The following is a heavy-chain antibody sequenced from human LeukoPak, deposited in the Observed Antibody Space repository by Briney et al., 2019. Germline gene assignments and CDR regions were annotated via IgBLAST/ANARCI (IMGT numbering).Heavy chain of an antibody. Sequence: GASVKVSCKASGYTFTGYYMHWVRQAPGQGLEWMGWINPNSGGTNYAQKFQGRVTMTRDTSISTAYMELSRLRSDDTAVYYCARLLGYCSSTSCQINWFDPWGQGTLVTVSS. CDR1: GYTFTGYY. CDR2: INPNSGGT. D-gene: IGHD2-2*01. J-gene: IGHJ5*02. V-gene: IGHV1-2*02. CDR3: ARLLGYCSSTSCQINWFDP.